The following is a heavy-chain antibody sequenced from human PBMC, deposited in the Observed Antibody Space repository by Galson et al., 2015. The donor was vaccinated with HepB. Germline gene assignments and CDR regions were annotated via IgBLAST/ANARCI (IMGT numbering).Heavy chain of an antibody. J-gene: IGHJ3*02. Sequence: SLRLSCAASGFTFSSYWMHWVRQAPGKGLVWVSRINSDGSSTSYADSVKGRFTISRDNAKNTLYLQMNSLRAEDTAVYYCASEETYYDFWSALGAFDIWGQGTMVTVSS. V-gene: IGHV3-74*01. D-gene: IGHD3-3*01. CDR1: GFTFSSYW. CDR2: INSDGSST. CDR3: ASEETYYDFWSALGAFDI.